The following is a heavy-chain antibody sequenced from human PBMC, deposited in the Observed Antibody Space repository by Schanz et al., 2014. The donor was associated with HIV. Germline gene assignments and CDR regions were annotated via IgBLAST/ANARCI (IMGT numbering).Heavy chain of an antibody. V-gene: IGHV3-11*01. CDR2: ISSGGTTI. CDR3: ASRGGSSWYENWFDP. D-gene: IGHD6-13*01. J-gene: IGHJ5*02. Sequence: QVQLVESGGGLVKAGGSLRLSCAASGFTFSDYYMNWIRQAPGKGLEWVSYISSGGTTIYYADSVKGRFTVSRDNAKNSLYLQMNSLRVEDTAVYYCASRGGSSWYENWFDPWGQGTLVTVSS. CDR1: GFTFSDYY.